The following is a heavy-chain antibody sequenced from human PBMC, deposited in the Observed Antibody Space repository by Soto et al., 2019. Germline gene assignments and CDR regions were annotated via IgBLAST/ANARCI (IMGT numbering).Heavy chain of an antibody. V-gene: IGHV1-69*02. CDR2: IIPILGIA. J-gene: IGHJ4*02. Sequence: QVQLVQSGAEVKKPGSSVKVSCKASGDTFSSFSISWVRQAPGQGLEWMGRIIPILGIANYAQKFQGRVTITADKSTSTAYLDLSSLKSDDTAVYYCASESQGSSYDSRGYYYVLPHWGQGTLITVSS. D-gene: IGHD3-22*01. CDR1: GDTFSSFS. CDR3: ASESQGSSYDSRGYYYVLPH.